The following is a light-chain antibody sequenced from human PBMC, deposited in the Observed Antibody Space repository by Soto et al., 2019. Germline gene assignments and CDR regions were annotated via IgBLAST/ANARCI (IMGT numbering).Light chain of an antibody. V-gene: IGKV3-15*01. CDR2: RTS. CDR3: QQYNNWPRAT. CDR1: QSINDN. J-gene: IGKJ4*01. Sequence: EIVMTQSPATLSVSPGERATLSCRASQSINDNLAWYQQKPGQAPRLLMFRTSTRATGFPARFSAGGSGTDFNLTISSLQSEDFAIYHCQQYNNWPRATFGGGTKVDIK.